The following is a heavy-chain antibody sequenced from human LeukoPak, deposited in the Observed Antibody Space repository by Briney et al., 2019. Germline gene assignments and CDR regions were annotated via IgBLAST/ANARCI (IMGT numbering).Heavy chain of an antibody. CDR2: IIDSGEST. V-gene: IGHV3-23*01. Sequence: GGSLRLSCAASGFTFSSYAMSWVRQAPGKGLEWVSGIIDSGESTYYANFAKGRFTISRDNSNNTLYLQMNSLRAEDTAVYYCAKDRGKVGATFLYYWGQGTLVTVSS. J-gene: IGHJ4*02. D-gene: IGHD1-26*01. CDR1: GFTFSSYA. CDR3: AKDRGKVGATFLYY.